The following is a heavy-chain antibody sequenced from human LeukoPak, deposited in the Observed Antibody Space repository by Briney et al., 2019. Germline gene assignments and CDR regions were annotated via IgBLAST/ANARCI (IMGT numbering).Heavy chain of an antibody. V-gene: IGHV4-39*07. CDR1: GGSISSSSYY. CDR3: AKDREASGSYQGYFDY. D-gene: IGHD1-26*01. J-gene: IGHJ4*02. Sequence: SETLSLTCTVSGGSISSSSYYWGWIRQPPGKGLEWIGSIYYSGSTYYNPSLKSRVTISVDTSKNQFSLKLSSVTAADTAVYYCAKDREASGSYQGYFDYWGQGTLVTVSS. CDR2: IYYSGST.